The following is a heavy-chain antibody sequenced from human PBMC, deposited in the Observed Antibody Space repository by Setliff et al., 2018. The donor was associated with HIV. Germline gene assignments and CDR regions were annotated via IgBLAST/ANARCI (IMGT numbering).Heavy chain of an antibody. CDR1: GGNVSSNSAA. J-gene: IGHJ5*02. V-gene: IGHV6-1*01. CDR3: ARSDVGWFDP. CDR2: TYYRSKWFN. Sequence: PSQTLSLTCAISGGNVSSNSAAWNWIRQSPSRGLEWLGRTYYRSKWFNAYAMSVKSRIIIYPDTSKNHFSLQLKSVTSDDTAVYFCARSDVGWFDPWGQGTLVTVPQ.